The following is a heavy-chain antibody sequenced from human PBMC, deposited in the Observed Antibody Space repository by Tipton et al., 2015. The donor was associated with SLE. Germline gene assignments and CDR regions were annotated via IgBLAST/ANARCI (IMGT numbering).Heavy chain of an antibody. Sequence: TVSLTCTVSGGSISSSSYYWGWIRQPPGKGLEWIGSIYYSGSTYYNPSLKSRVTISVDTSKNQFSLKLSSVTAADTAVYYCAREVGSYGPFDYWGQGTLVTVSS. CDR3: AREVGSYGPFDY. J-gene: IGHJ4*02. CDR2: IYYSGST. V-gene: IGHV4-39*01. CDR1: GGSISSSSYY. D-gene: IGHD5-18*01.